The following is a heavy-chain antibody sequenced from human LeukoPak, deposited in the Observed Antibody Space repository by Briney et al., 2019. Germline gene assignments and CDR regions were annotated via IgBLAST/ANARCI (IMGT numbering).Heavy chain of an antibody. CDR1: GGSISSYY. CDR3: ARLYRKTYKWNDQPDY. V-gene: IGHV4-59*12. J-gene: IGHJ4*02. CDR2: IYYSGST. Sequence: SETLSLTCTVSGGSISSYYWNWIRQPPGKGLEWIGYIYYSGSTYYNPSLKSRVTISVNMSKNQFSLKLISVTAADAAVYYCARLYRKTYKWNDQPDYWGQGTLVTVSS. D-gene: IGHD1-20*01.